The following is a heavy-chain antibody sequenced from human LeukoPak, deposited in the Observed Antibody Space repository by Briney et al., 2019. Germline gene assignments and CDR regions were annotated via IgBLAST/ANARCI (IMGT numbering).Heavy chain of an antibody. CDR3: AKKPSDIVVVPAAILGYYYYYYYMDV. D-gene: IGHD2-2*02. V-gene: IGHV3-23*01. CDR1: GFTFSSYA. J-gene: IGHJ6*03. CDR2: ISGSGGST. Sequence: PGGSLRLSCAASGFTFSSYAMSWVRQAPGKGLEWVSAISGSGGSTYYADSVKGRFTISRDNSKNTLYLQMNSLRAEDTAVYYCAKKPSDIVVVPAAILGYYYYYYYMDVWGKGTTVTVSS.